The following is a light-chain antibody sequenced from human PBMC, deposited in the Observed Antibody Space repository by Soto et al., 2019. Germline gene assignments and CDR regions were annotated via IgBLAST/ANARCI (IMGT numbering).Light chain of an antibody. CDR2: DTT. CDR1: GSNIGAGYD. CDR3: QSHDSTLNGWV. V-gene: IGLV1-40*01. J-gene: IGLJ3*02. Sequence: QSVLTQPPSVSGAPGLRVTISCTGSGSNIGAGYDVHWYQQLPGTAPRLLIYDTTNRPSGVPDRFSGSKSGTSVSLAITGLQAEDEAAYYCQSHDSTLNGWVFGGGTKLTVL.